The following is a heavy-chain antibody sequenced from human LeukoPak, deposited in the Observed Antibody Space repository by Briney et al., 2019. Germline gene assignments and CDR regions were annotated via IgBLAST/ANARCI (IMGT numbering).Heavy chain of an antibody. V-gene: IGHV3-53*01. CDR3: ARSTGYSSGWYFEDAFDI. J-gene: IGHJ3*02. Sequence: GGSLRLSCAASGFTFSSYGMHWVRQAPGKGLEWVSVIYSGGSTYYADSVKGRFTISRDNSKNTLYLQMNSLRAEDTAVYYCARSTGYSSGWYFEDAFDIWGQGTMVTVSS. CDR1: GFTFSSYG. CDR2: IYSGGST. D-gene: IGHD6-19*01.